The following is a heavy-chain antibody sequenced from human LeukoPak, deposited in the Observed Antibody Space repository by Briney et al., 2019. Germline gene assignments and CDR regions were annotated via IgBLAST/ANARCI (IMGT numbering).Heavy chain of an antibody. CDR2: ISHSGSS. CDR1: GGPFRGFF. CDR3: ARGIFYGGRNQYIWFDL. D-gene: IGHD4-23*01. V-gene: IGHV4-34*01. J-gene: IGHJ5*02. Sequence: SETLSLTCAVYGGPFRGFFWSWIRQAPGKGLEWLGEISHSGSSNYNPSLKSRLTISVDTSNSQFSLRLTSVTAADTAVYYCARGIFYGGRNQYIWFDLWGQGTLVTVSS.